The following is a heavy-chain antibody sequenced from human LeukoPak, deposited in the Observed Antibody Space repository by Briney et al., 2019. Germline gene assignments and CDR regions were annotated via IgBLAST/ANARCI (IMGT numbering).Heavy chain of an antibody. CDR3: ARVGITAPTRWFDP. J-gene: IGHJ5*02. D-gene: IGHD1-7*01. Sequence: GGSLRLSCAASGFTFSSYGMHWVRQAPGKGLEWVAVISYDGSNKYYADSVKGRFTISRDNSKNTLYLQMNSLRAEDTAVYYCARVGITAPTRWFDPWGQGNLVTVSS. CDR2: ISYDGSNK. CDR1: GFTFSSYG. V-gene: IGHV3-30*03.